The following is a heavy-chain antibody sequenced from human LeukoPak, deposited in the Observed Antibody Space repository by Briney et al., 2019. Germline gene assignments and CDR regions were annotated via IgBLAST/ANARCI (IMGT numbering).Heavy chain of an antibody. V-gene: IGHV3-21*01. CDR3: ASDGSPYYYGSGSYSVTFDY. D-gene: IGHD3-10*01. CDR2: ISSSGSYI. Sequence: GGSLRLSCAASGFTFSSYEMNWVRPAPGRGLEWVSSISSSGSYIYYAGSVKGRFTISRDNAKNSLYLQMNSLRDEDTAVYYCASDGSPYYYGSGSYSVTFDYWGQGTLVTVSS. J-gene: IGHJ4*02. CDR1: GFTFSSYE.